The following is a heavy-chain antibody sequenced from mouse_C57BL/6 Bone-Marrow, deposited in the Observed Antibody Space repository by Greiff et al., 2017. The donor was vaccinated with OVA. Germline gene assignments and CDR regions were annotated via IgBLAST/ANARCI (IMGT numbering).Heavy chain of an antibody. V-gene: IGHV5-16*01. J-gene: IGHJ1*03. D-gene: IGHD1-1*01. CDR1: GFTFSDYY. CDR3: ARESPYCYGSATWYFDV. Sequence: EVKLMESEGGLVQPGSSMKLSCTASGFTFSDYYMAWVRQVPEKGLEWVANINYDGSSTYYLDSLQSRFIISRDNAQNILYLQMSSLKSEDTATYYCARESPYCYGSATWYFDVWGTGTTVTVSS. CDR2: INYDGSST.